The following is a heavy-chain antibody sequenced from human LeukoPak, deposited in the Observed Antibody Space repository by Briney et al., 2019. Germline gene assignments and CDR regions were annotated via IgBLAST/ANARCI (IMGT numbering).Heavy chain of an antibody. J-gene: IGHJ4*02. CDR3: ARPLGKGNDYFDY. CDR2: ISGSGGST. D-gene: IGHD4-23*01. V-gene: IGHV3-23*01. Sequence: PGGSLRLSCAASGFTFSSYAMSWVRQAPGKGLEWVSAISGSGGSTYYADSVKGRFTISRDNAKNSLYLQMNSLRAEDTAAYYCARPLGKGNDYFDYWGQGTLVTVSS. CDR1: GFTFSSYA.